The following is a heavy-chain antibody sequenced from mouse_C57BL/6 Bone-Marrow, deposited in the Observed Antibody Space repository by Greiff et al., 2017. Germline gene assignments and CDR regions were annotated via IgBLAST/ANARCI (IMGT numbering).Heavy chain of an antibody. Sequence: EVQLVESGAELVRPGASVKLSCTASGFNIKDDYMHWVKQRPEQGLEWIGWIDPENGDTEYASKFQGKATITADTSSNTAYLQLSSLTSEDTAVYYCTTLVATDYWGQGTTLTVSS. CDR3: TTLVATDY. CDR2: IDPENGDT. D-gene: IGHD1-1*01. CDR1: GFNIKDDY. V-gene: IGHV14-4*01. J-gene: IGHJ2*01.